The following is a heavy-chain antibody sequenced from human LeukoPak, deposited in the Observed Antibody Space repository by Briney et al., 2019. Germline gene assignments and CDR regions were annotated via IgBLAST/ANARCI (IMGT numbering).Heavy chain of an antibody. D-gene: IGHD3-22*01. CDR1: GFTFSSFG. V-gene: IGHV3-30*18. CDR3: VKEVVTTRYNFDY. Sequence: PGRSLTLSCAASGFTFSSFGMHWVRQAPGKGLEWVAIISSDGSQQYYSDSVKGRFSISRDDSKHTLYLQMNSLRAEDTATYFCVKEVVTTRYNFDYWGQGTLVTVSS. CDR2: ISSDGSQQ. J-gene: IGHJ4*02.